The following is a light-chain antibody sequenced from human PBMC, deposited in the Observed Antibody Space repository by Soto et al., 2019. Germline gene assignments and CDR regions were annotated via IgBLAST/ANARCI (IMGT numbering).Light chain of an antibody. V-gene: IGKV3-15*01. CDR1: ETVATN. CDR3: QQYFEWPPMT. J-gene: IGKJ1*01. CDR2: GAS. Sequence: EVVMTQSPDTLSVSPGERATLSYRASETVATNLAWYQQKPGQAPRLLISGASTRAAGISDRFRGSGSGTEFTLAISSLRSEDSAIYYCQQYFEWPPMTFGQGTKVEI.